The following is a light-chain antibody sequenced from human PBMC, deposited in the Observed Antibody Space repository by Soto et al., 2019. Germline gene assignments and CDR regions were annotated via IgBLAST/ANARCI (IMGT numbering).Light chain of an antibody. V-gene: IGKV3-11*01. Sequence: EIVLTQSPATLSLSPGERATLSCRAIQSVSSYLVWYQQKPGQAPRLLIYDASNRATGIPARFSGSGSGTDFTLTISSLEPEDLAVYYCQERSNWLTFGGGTKVDIK. CDR1: QSVSSY. CDR3: QERSNWLT. J-gene: IGKJ4*01. CDR2: DAS.